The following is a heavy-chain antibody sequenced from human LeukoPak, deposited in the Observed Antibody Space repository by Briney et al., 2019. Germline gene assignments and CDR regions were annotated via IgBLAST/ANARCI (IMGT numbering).Heavy chain of an antibody. CDR3: AKEVRESAWYYFDY. Sequence: GGSLRLSCAASGFTFSRYWMHWVRQAPGKGLVWVSRIKTDGSYTSYADSVKGRFTISRDNAKSTLFLQMNGLRGEDTAVYYCAKEVRESAWYYFDYWGQGTLVTVSS. V-gene: IGHV3-74*01. CDR1: GFTFSRYW. D-gene: IGHD3-10*01. CDR2: IKTDGSYT. J-gene: IGHJ4*02.